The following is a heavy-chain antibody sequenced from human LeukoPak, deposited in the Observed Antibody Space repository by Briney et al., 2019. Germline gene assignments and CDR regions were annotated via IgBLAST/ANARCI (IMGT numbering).Heavy chain of an antibody. Sequence: GGSLRLSCAASGFTFSDYYMSWIRQAPGKGLEWVSVIYSGGSTYYADSVKGRFTISRDNSKNTLYLQMNSLRAEDTAVYYCARGFWGYYYDSSYDYWGQGTLVTVSS. CDR2: IYSGGST. CDR3: ARGFWGYYYDSSYDY. CDR1: GFTFSDYY. J-gene: IGHJ4*02. V-gene: IGHV3-66*01. D-gene: IGHD3-22*01.